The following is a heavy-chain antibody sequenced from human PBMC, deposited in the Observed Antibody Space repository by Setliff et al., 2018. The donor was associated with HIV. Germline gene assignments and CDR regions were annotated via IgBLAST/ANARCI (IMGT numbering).Heavy chain of an antibody. D-gene: IGHD5-18*01. J-gene: IGHJ4*02. CDR3: AKDPGGYIYGNPWFDY. Sequence: GGSLRLSCSASGFTFSFYGMHWVRQAPGKGLEWVALIWNDGNNKYYADFVKGRFTISRDNSKNMLYLQMSSLRPEDTAMYYCAKDPGGYIYGNPWFDYWGQGTLVTVSS. CDR1: GFTFSFYG. V-gene: IGHV3-30*02. CDR2: IWNDGNNK.